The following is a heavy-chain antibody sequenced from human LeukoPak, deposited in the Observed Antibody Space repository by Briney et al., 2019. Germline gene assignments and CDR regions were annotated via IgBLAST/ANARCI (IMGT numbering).Heavy chain of an antibody. D-gene: IGHD5-24*01. J-gene: IGHJ6*03. CDR2: INPSGGST. CDR3: ARGWLGFYYYMDV. CDR1: GYTFTNSY. Sequence: ASVKVSCEASGYTFTNSYMHWVRQAPGQGLEWMGIINPSGGSTSYAQKFQGRVTMTRDTSTSTVYMELSSLRSEDTAVYYCARGWLGFYYYMDVWGKGTTVTISS. V-gene: IGHV1-46*01.